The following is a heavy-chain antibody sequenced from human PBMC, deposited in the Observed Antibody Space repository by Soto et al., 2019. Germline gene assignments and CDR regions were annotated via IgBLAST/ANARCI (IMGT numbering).Heavy chain of an antibody. D-gene: IGHD3-3*01. CDR3: AREFWSGLRAFDP. CDR1: GGSISSGGYS. V-gene: IGHV4-30-2*01. CDR2: IYHSGST. Sequence: SETLSLTCAVSGGSISSGGYSWSWIRQPPGKGLEWIGYIYHSGSTYYNPSLKSRVTISVDRSKNQFSLKLSSVTAAETAVYYCAREFWSGLRAFDPWGQGTLVTVAS. J-gene: IGHJ5*02.